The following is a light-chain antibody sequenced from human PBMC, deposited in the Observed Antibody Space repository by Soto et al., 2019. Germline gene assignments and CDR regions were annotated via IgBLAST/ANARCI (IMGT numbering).Light chain of an antibody. V-gene: IGKV3-20*01. CDR2: DAS. Sequence: EIVLTQSPGTLSLSPGERATLSCRASQSVSSSYLAWYQQKPGQAPSLLIYDASSRATGIPDRFSGSGSGTDFTLTISRLEPEDFSVYYCQQYGSSPITFGQGTRLEIK. CDR1: QSVSSSY. J-gene: IGKJ5*01. CDR3: QQYGSSPIT.